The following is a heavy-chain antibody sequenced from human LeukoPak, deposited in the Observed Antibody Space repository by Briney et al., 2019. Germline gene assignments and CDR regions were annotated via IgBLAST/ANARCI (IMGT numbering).Heavy chain of an antibody. CDR2: IYPGDSDT. Sequence: GESLKISCKGSGYSFTSYWIGWVRQMPGKGLEWMGIIYPGDSDTRYSPSFQGQVTISADKSISTAYLQWSSLKASDTAMYYCARLPVPAAILVYFDYWGQGTLVTVSS. V-gene: IGHV5-51*01. CDR3: ARLPVPAAILVYFDY. CDR1: GYSFTSYW. J-gene: IGHJ4*02. D-gene: IGHD2-2*01.